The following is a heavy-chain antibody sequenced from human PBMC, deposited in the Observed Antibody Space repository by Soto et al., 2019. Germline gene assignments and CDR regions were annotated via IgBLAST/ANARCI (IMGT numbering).Heavy chain of an antibody. CDR2: ISYDGNNK. CDR3: ARDRTRGSGWYMNWYFDL. V-gene: IGHV3-30-3*01. Sequence: QVQLVESGGGVVQPGRSLRLSCAASGFTFSNYAMHWVRQAPGKGLEWVALISYDGNNKYYADSVKGRLTVSRDNSKNTVDIQMNSLTAEDTAVYYCARDRTRGSGWYMNWYFDLWGRGTLVTVSS. D-gene: IGHD6-19*01. CDR1: GFTFSNYA. J-gene: IGHJ2*01.